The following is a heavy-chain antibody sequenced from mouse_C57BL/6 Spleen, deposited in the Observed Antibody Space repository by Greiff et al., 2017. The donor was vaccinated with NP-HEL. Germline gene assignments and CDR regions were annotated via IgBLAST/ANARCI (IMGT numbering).Heavy chain of an antibody. D-gene: IGHD2-4*01. CDR3: AREIEDYEAFDY. Sequence: LVESGPELVKPGASVKISCKASGYSFTSYYIHWVKQRPGQGLEWIGWIYPGSGNTKYNEKFKGKATLTADTSSSTAYMQLSSLTSEDSAVYYCAREIEDYEAFDYWGQGTTLTVSS. CDR1: GYSFTSYY. CDR2: IYPGSGNT. J-gene: IGHJ2*01. V-gene: IGHV1-66*01.